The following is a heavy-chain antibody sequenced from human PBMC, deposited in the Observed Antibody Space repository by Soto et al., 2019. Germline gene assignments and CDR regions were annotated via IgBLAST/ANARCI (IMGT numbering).Heavy chain of an antibody. CDR3: ARANYDILTGYYLGY. Sequence: QVQLVESGGGVVQPGRSLRLSCAASGFTFSSYGMHWVRQAPGKGLEWVAVIGYDGSNKYYADSVKGRFTISRDKSKNKLYLQMNSLRAEDTDVYYCARANYDILTGYYLGYWGQGTLVTVSS. V-gene: IGHV3-33*01. D-gene: IGHD3-9*01. CDR1: GFTFSSYG. J-gene: IGHJ4*02. CDR2: IGYDGSNK.